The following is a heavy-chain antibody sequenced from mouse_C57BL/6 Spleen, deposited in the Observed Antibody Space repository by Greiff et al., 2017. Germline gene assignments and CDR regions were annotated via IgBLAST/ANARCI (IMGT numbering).Heavy chain of an antibody. Sequence: VKLMESGPELVKPGASVKISCKASGYAFSSSWMNWVKQRPGKGLEWIGRIYPGDGDTNYNGKFKGKATLTADKSSSTAYMQLSSLTSEDSAVYFCARETGDLDYWGQGTTLTVSS. CDR1: GYAFSSSW. J-gene: IGHJ2*01. V-gene: IGHV1-82*01. CDR2: IYPGDGDT. CDR3: ARETGDLDY.